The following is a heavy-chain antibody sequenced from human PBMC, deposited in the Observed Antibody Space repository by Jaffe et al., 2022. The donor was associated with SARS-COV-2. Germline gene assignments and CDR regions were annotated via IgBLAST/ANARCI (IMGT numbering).Heavy chain of an antibody. CDR3: ARDLKVTNWFDP. CDR1: GFTFSSYW. D-gene: IGHD2-21*02. Sequence: EVQLVESGGGFVQPGGSLRLSCAASGFTFSSYWMHWVRQAPGKGLVWVSHINTDGSSTNYADSVKGRFTISRDNAKNTLHLQMNSLRAEDTAVYYCARDLKVTNWFDPWGQGTLVTVSS. V-gene: IGHV3-74*01. CDR2: INTDGSST. J-gene: IGHJ5*02.